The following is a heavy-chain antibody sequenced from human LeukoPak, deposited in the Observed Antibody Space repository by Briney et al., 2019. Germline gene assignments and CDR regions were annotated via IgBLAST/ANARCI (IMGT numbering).Heavy chain of an antibody. D-gene: IGHD2-2*01. J-gene: IGHJ4*02. Sequence: VSVKVSCKASGYTFATYGISWVRQTPGQGLEWMGWISAYNGDTNFAQKLQGRVTMTTDTSTSTAYLELRSLRSDDTAVYYCARDKGRVVSAVDDFWGQGTLVTVSS. CDR2: ISAYNGDT. V-gene: IGHV1-18*01. CDR3: ARDKGRVVSAVDDF. CDR1: GYTFATYG.